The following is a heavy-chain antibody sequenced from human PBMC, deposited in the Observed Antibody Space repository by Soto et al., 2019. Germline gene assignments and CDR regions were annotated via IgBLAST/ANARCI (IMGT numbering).Heavy chain of an antibody. V-gene: IGHV4-31*03. J-gene: IGHJ5*02. D-gene: IGHD3-3*01. Sequence: SETLSLTCTVSGGSISSGGYYWSWIRQHPGKGLEWIGYIYYSGSTYYNPSLKSRVTISVDTSKNQFSLKLSSVTAADTAVYYCASRYYDFWSGYSSWFEPWGQGTLVTVSS. CDR1: GGSISSGGYY. CDR2: IYYSGST. CDR3: ASRYYDFWSGYSSWFEP.